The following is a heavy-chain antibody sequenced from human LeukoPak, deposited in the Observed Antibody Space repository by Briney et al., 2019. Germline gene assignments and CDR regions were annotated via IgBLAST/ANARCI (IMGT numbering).Heavy chain of an antibody. CDR3: ARDLNYYATDY. D-gene: IGHD1-7*01. CDR2: IGQDGTGN. J-gene: IGHJ4*02. CDR1: GFSFSNYW. V-gene: IGHV3-7*01. Sequence: GGSLRLSCAASGFSFSNYWMTWVRQAPGKGLKGVANIGQDGTGNHYVDSVKGRFTISRDNAKNSLYLQMNSLRADDTAVYYCARDLNYYATDYWGQGTLVTVSS.